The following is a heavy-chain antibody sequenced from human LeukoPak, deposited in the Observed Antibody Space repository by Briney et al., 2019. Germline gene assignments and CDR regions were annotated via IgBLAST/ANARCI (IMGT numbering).Heavy chain of an antibody. CDR2: TYYRSKWYN. D-gene: IGHD3-22*01. J-gene: IGHJ6*02. CDR1: GDSVSSNSAA. V-gene: IGHV6-1*01. CDR3: ARAVYYYDSSGYYGVSYYGMDV. Sequence: SQTLLLTCAIFGDSVSSNSAAWNWIRQSPSRSLEWLGRTYYRSKWYNDYAVSVKSRITINPDTSKNQFSLQLNSVTPEDTAVYYCARAVYYYDSSGYYGVSYYGMDVWGQGTTVTVSS.